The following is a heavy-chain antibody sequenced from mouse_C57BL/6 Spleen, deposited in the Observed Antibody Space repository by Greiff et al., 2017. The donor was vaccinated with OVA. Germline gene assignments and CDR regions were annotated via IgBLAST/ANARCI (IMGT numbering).Heavy chain of an antibody. Sequence: EVQGVESGGGLVQPGGSLSLSCAASGFTFTDYYMSWVRQPPGKALEWLGFIRNKANGYTTEYSASVKGRFTISRDNSQSILYLQMNALRAEDSATYYCASRITTVPHYAMDYWGQGTSVTVSS. CDR1: GFTFTDYY. CDR3: ASRITTVPHYAMDY. J-gene: IGHJ4*01. V-gene: IGHV7-3*01. D-gene: IGHD1-1*01. CDR2: IRNKANGYTT.